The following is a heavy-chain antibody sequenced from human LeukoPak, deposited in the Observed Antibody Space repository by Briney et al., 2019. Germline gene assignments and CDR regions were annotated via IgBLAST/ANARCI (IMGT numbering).Heavy chain of an antibody. CDR2: IYHSGST. V-gene: IGHV4-38-2*02. Sequence: SETLSLTCTVSGYSISSGYYWGWIRQPPGKGLEWIGSIYHSGSTYYNPSLKSRVTISVDTSKNQFSLKLSSVTAADTAVYYCARARGGIAAAGTLDYWGQGTLVTVSS. D-gene: IGHD6-13*01. CDR1: GYSISSGYY. J-gene: IGHJ4*02. CDR3: ARARGGIAAAGTLDY.